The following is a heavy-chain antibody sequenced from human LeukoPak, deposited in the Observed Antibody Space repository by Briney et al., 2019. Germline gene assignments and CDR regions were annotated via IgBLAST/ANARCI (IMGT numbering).Heavy chain of an antibody. CDR3: ARAKPADFDL. CDR1: GFTFNNYW. V-gene: IGHV3-74*01. CDR2: VINDGSGT. J-gene: IGHJ2*01. Sequence: PGGSLRLSCVGSGFTFNNYWIHWVRQARGKELVWVSRVINDGSGTNYADSVKGRFTISRDNTKNTVYLQMNSLRVEDTAVYYCARAKPADFDLWGRGTLVIVSS.